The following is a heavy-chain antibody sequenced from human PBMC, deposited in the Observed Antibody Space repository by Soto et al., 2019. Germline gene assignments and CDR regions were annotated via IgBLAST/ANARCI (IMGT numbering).Heavy chain of an antibody. D-gene: IGHD2-15*01. CDR1: GGTFSSYA. Sequence: QVQLVQSGAEVKKPGSSVKVSCKASGGTFSSYAISWVRQAPGQGLEWMGGIIPIFGTANYAQKLEGRVTITVNESTSTAYMEVSSLRSEDTAVYYGARVYGYCSGGSCDRNGMDVWGQGTTVTVAS. V-gene: IGHV1-69*01. J-gene: IGHJ6*02. CDR3: ARVYGYCSGGSCDRNGMDV. CDR2: IIPIFGTA.